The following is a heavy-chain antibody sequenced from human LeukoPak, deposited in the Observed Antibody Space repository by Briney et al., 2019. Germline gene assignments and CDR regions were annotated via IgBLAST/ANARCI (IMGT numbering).Heavy chain of an antibody. Sequence: PGGSLSLSCAASGFTFSSYWMHWVRQAPGKGLGWVSRINSDGSSTSYADSVKGRFTISRDNAKNTLYLQMNSLRAEDTAVYYCARAAAAGQFDYWGQGTLVTVSS. CDR2: INSDGSST. CDR3: ARAAAAGQFDY. V-gene: IGHV3-74*01. D-gene: IGHD6-13*01. J-gene: IGHJ4*02. CDR1: GFTFSSYW.